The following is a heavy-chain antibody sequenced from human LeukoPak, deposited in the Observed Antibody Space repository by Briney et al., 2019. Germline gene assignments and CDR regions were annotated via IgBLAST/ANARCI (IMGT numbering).Heavy chain of an antibody. Sequence: QPGRSLRLSCTASGFTFGDYAMSWVRQAPGKGLGWGGFIRSKAYGGTTEYAASVKGRFTISRDDSKSIAYLQMNSLKTEDTAIYYCTSDDAFDICGQGTMVTVSS. J-gene: IGHJ3*02. CDR1: GFTFGDYA. V-gene: IGHV3-49*04. CDR3: TSDDAFDI. CDR2: IRSKAYGGTT.